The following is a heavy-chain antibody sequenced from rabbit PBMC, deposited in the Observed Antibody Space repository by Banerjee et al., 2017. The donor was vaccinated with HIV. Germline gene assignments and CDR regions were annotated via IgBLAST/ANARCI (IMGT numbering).Heavy chain of an antibody. J-gene: IGHJ4*01. Sequence: QEQLEESGGDLVKPEGSLTLTCTASAFSFSNKYVMCWVRQAPGKGLEWIGYIDPVFGSTYYASSVKGRFTISSDNAQNTVFLQMTSLTASDTATYFCARDAGYGAFGYDVWGPGTLVTVS. D-gene: IGHD6-1*01. V-gene: IGHV1S45*01. CDR1: AFSFSNKYV. CDR2: IDPVFGST. CDR3: ARDAGYGAFGYDV.